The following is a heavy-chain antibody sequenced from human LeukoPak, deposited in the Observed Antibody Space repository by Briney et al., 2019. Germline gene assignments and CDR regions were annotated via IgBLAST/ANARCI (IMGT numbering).Heavy chain of an antibody. Sequence: GGSLRLSCAASGFTFSDYWMSWVRQAPGKGLEWVANIKQEGSEKYYVDSVKGRFTISRDNAKNTLYLQMNSLRAEDTAVYYCTRDQVVQLWPYDYWGQGTLVTVSS. V-gene: IGHV3-7*01. CDR3: TRDQVVQLWPYDY. J-gene: IGHJ4*02. D-gene: IGHD5-18*01. CDR1: GFTFSDYW. CDR2: IKQEGSEK.